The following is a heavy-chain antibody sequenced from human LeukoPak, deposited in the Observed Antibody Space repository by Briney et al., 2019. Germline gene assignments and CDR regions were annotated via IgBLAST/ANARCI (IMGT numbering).Heavy chain of an antibody. CDR2: INPNHGDT. V-gene: IGHV1-2*02. D-gene: IGHD3-22*01. J-gene: IGHJ2*01. Sequence: GASVKVSYLSSGYTFTGYYMHWVRQAPGQGLEWMGWINPNHGDTNYAQKFQDRVSLTRDTSISTAYMELSRLRSDDTAVYYCARDQYYYDSSGYSLGYFDLWGRGTLVTVSS. CDR3: ARDQYYYDSSGYSLGYFDL. CDR1: GYTFTGYY.